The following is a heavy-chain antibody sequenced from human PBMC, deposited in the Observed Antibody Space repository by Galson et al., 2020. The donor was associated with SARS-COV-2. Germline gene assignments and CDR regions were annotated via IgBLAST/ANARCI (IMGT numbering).Heavy chain of an antibody. J-gene: IGHJ4*02. CDR1: GFTVSSNY. CDR2: IYSGGST. D-gene: IGHD4-17*01. V-gene: IGHV3-66*01. Sequence: TGGSLRLSCAASGFTVSSNYMSWVRQTPGKGLEWVSVIYSGGSTYYADSVKGRFTISRDNSKNTLYLQMNSLRAEDTAVYYCARDYGEYYFGCWGQGTLVTVSA. CDR3: ARDYGEYYFGC.